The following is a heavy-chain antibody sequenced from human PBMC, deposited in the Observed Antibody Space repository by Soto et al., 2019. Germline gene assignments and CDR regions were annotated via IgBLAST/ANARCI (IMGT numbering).Heavy chain of an antibody. V-gene: IGHV4-39*01. CDR3: ATTRGIAVGGSFAH. CDR1: SAWRISRSSY. Sequence: LSHKYIVASAWRISRSSYRFRIRQARGKGLEWVGTFYSGSTYNNPSLKSRVTISVDTSKNQFSLKLSSVAAEDTAIYYCATTRGIAVGGSFAHWGQGTLVTVSS. CDR2: FYSGST. J-gene: IGHJ5*02. D-gene: IGHD6-13*01.